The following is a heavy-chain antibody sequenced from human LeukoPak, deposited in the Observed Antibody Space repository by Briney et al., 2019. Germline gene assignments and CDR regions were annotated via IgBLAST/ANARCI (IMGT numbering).Heavy chain of an antibody. CDR3: AKSAAAGARSYYMDV. CDR1: GFTFSSYG. Sequence: PGGSLRLSCAASGFTFSSYGMHWVRQAPGKGLEWVAVISYDGSNKYYADSVKGRLTISRDNSKNTLYLQMNSQRAEDTAVYYCAKSAAAGARSYYMDVWGKGTTVTVSS. V-gene: IGHV3-30*18. J-gene: IGHJ6*03. CDR2: ISYDGSNK. D-gene: IGHD6-13*01.